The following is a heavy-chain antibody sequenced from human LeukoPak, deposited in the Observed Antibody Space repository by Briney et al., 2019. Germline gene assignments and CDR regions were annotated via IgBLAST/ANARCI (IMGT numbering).Heavy chain of an antibody. CDR3: ARVGDYGGNFIDY. CDR2: IYYSGST. CDR1: GGSISSGDYY. Sequence: SETLSLTCTVSGGSISSGDYYWSWIRQPPGKGLEWIGYIYYSGSTYYNPSLKSRVTISVDTSKNQFSLKLSSVTAADTAVYYCARVGDYGGNFIDYWGQGTLVTVSS. J-gene: IGHJ4*02. D-gene: IGHD4-23*01. V-gene: IGHV4-30-4*08.